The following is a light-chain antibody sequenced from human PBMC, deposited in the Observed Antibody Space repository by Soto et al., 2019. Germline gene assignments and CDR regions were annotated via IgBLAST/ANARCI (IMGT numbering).Light chain of an antibody. J-gene: IGKJ2*01. CDR3: QQYNNWPYT. CDR1: QSVSSK. V-gene: IGKV3-15*01. Sequence: EIVMTQSPATRSVSPGERATLSCRASQSVSSKLAWYQQKPGQAPRLLIYGASTTSTGIPARFSGSGSGTEFTLTISSLQSEDFAVYYCQQYNNWPYTFGQGTKLEIK. CDR2: GAS.